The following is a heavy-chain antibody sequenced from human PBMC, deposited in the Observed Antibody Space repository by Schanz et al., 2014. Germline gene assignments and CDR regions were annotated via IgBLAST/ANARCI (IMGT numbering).Heavy chain of an antibody. CDR2: IYSGIGA. V-gene: IGHV3-66*01. CDR3: ARVQHYEPSGWGDFDY. CDR1: GFTFSSYA. Sequence: EVQLVESGGYLVQPGGSLRLSCSASGFTFSSYAMHWVRQASGKGLEWVSVIYSGIGAYYADSVKDRFTVSRDNSKNTVYLQMNRLRAEDTAVYYCARVQHYEPSGWGDFDYWGQGALVAVSS. J-gene: IGHJ4*02. D-gene: IGHD6-19*01.